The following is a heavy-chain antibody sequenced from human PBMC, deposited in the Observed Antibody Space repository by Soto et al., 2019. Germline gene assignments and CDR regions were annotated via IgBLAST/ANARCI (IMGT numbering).Heavy chain of an antibody. CDR3: ARHYGYSNGMDV. V-gene: IGHV4-59*08. Sequence: QVQLQESGPGLVKPSETLSLTCTVSGGSISSYYWSWIRQPPGKGLEWIGYIYYSGSTNYNPSLKSRVPISVDTSKNQFSLKLSSVTAADTAVYYCARHYGYSNGMDVWGQGTTVTVSS. D-gene: IGHD3-16*01. CDR1: GGSISSYY. CDR2: IYYSGST. J-gene: IGHJ6*02.